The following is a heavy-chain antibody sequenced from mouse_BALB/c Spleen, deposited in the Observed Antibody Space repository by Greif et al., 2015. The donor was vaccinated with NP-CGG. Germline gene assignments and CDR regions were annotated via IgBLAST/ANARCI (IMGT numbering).Heavy chain of an antibody. J-gene: IGHJ3*01. Sequence: QVQLQQPGAELAKPGASVKMSCKASGYTFTSYWMHWVKQRPGQGLEWIGYINPSTGYTEYNQKFKDKATLTADKSSSTAYMQLSSLTSEDSAVYYCAAYDYDVAWFAYWGQGTLVTVSA. CDR2: INPSTGYT. D-gene: IGHD2-4*01. CDR3: AAYDYDVAWFAY. CDR1: GYTFTSYW. V-gene: IGHV1-7*01.